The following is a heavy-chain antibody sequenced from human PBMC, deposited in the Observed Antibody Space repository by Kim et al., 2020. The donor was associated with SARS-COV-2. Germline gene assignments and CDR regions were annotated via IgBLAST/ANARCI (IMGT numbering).Heavy chain of an antibody. D-gene: IGHD2-21*02. CDR3: ARSLAYCGGDCYSVFDY. Sequence: LKSRVTISVDTSKNQFSLTLSSVTAADTAVYYCARSLAYCGGDCYSVFDYWGQGTLVTVSS. V-gene: IGHV4-39*07. J-gene: IGHJ4*02.